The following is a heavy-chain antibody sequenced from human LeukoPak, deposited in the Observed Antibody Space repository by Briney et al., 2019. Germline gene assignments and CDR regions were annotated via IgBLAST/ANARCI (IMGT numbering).Heavy chain of an antibody. CDR2: INPNSGGK. CDR3: ARDPAATGSTAEDY. V-gene: IGHV1-2*02. J-gene: IGHJ4*02. D-gene: IGHD6-13*01. CDR1: GYTFTGYY. Sequence: GASVKVSCKASGYTFTGYYMQWVRQAPGQGLEWMGWINPNSGGKNYAQKCQGRVAMNRDTSISTVYMELSRLKSDDTAVYYCARDPAATGSTAEDYWGQGTLVTVSS.